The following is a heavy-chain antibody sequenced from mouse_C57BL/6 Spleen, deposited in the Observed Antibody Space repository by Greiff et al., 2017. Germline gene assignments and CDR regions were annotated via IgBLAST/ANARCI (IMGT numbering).Heavy chain of an antibody. D-gene: IGHD3-2*02. CDR3: TRPSSGYVRFAY. CDR2: INPSNGGT. CDR1: GYTFTSYW. V-gene: IGHV1-53*01. Sequence: QVQLQQPGTELVKPGASVKLSCKASGYTFTSYWMHWVKQRPGQGLEWIGNINPSNGGTNYNEKFKSKATLTVDKSSSTDYMQRSSLTSEDSAVYYCTRPSSGYVRFAYWGQGTLVTVSA. J-gene: IGHJ3*01.